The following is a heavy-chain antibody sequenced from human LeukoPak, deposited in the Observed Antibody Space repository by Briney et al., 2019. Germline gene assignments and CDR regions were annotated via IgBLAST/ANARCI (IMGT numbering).Heavy chain of an antibody. CDR1: GYTFTSYG. D-gene: IGHD3-3*01. J-gene: IGHJ3*02. Sequence: ASVKVPCKASGYTFTSYGISWVRQAPGQGLEWMGWISAYNGNTNYAQKLQGRVTMTTDTSTSTAYMELRSLRSDDTAVYYRASRYDFWSGFDIWGQGTMVTVSS. CDR3: ASRYDFWSGFDI. V-gene: IGHV1-18*01. CDR2: ISAYNGNT.